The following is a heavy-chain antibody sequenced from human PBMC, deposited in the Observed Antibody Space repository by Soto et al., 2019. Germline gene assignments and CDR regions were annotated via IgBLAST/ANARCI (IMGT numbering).Heavy chain of an antibody. CDR1: GFTFSSYA. CDR2: ISYDGSNK. J-gene: IGHJ4*02. Sequence: QPGGSLRLSCAASGFTFSSYAMHWVRQAPGKGLEWVAVISYDGSNKYYADSVKGRFTISRDNSKNTLYLQMNSLRAEDTAVHYCAREISWYFDYWGQGTLVTVSS. D-gene: IGHD6-13*01. V-gene: IGHV3-30-3*01. CDR3: AREISWYFDY.